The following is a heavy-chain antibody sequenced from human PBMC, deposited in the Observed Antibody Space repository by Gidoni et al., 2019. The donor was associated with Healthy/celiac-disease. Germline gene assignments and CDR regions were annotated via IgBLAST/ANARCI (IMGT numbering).Heavy chain of an antibody. CDR3: ARVSTVTTAYDY. V-gene: IGHV3-13*01. J-gene: IGHJ4*02. Sequence: EVQLVESGGGLVQPGGSLRLSCASSGFTFISYDRHWVRQATGKGLEGVSAIGTAGDTYYPGSVKGRFTISRENAKNSLYLQMNSLRAEDTAVYYCARVSTVTTAYDYWGQGTLVTVSS. CDR2: IGTAGDT. D-gene: IGHD4-17*01. CDR1: GFTFISYD.